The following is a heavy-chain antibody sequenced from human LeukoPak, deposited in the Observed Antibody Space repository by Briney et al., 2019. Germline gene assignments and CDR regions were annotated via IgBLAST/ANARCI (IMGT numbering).Heavy chain of an antibody. CDR1: GFTVSSNY. V-gene: IGHV3-53*04. J-gene: IGHJ4*02. CDR3: ARGRRYYYDSSGYYLDY. CDR2: IYSGGST. D-gene: IGHD3-22*01. Sequence: GGSLRLSCAASGFTVSSNYMSWVRQAPGKGLEWVSVIYSGGSTYYADSLKGRFTISRHNSKNTLYLQMNSLRAEDTAVYYCARGRRYYYDSSGYYLDYWGQGTLVTVSS.